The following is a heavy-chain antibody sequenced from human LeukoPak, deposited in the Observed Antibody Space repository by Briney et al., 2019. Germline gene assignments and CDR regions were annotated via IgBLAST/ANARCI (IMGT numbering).Heavy chain of an antibody. J-gene: IGHJ5*02. V-gene: IGHV3-30*18. CDR1: DFTFSNHG. CDR3: AKSGYQLLAGNWFDP. Sequence: GGSLRLSCAASDFTFSNHGMHWARQAPGKGLEWVAVISYDGSNKYYADSVKGRFTISRDNSKNTLDLQMNSLRAEDTAVYYCAKSGYQLLAGNWFDPWGQGTLVTVSS. CDR2: ISYDGSNK. D-gene: IGHD2-2*01.